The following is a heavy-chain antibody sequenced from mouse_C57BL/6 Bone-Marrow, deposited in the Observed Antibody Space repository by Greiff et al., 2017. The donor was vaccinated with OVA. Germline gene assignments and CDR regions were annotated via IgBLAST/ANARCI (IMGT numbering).Heavy chain of an antibody. CDR2: INPSNGGT. J-gene: IGHJ2*01. CDR3: ASGGATVVEDSYFDY. D-gene: IGHD1-1*01. Sequence: VQLQQPGTELVKPGASVKLSCKASGYTFASYWMHWVKQRPGQGLEWIGNINPSNGGTNYNEKFKSKATLTVDKSSSTAYMQLSSLTSEDSAVYYCASGGATVVEDSYFDYWGQGTTLTVSS. V-gene: IGHV1-53*01. CDR1: GYTFASYW.